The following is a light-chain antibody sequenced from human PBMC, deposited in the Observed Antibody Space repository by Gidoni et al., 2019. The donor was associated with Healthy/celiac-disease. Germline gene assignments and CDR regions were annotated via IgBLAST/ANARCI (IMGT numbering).Light chain of an antibody. V-gene: IGKV1-33*01. CDR1: QDISNY. J-gene: IGKJ1*01. Sequence: DIKRTQSPSSLSASVGDRVTITCQASQDISNYLNWYQQKPGKAPKLLIYDASNLETGVPSRFSGSGSGTDFTFTISSLQPEDIATYYCQQYDNLPFTFGQGTKVEIK. CDR3: QQYDNLPFT. CDR2: DAS.